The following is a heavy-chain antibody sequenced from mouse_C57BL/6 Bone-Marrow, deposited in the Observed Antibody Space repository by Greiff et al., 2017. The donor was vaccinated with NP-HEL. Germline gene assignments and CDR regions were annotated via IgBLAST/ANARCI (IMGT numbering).Heavy chain of an antibody. CDR3: ARTGTTWYFDV. CDR2: IHPNSGST. CDR1: GYTFTSYW. V-gene: IGHV1-64*01. D-gene: IGHD2-13*01. Sequence: QVQLQQPGAELVKPGASVQLSCKASGYTFTSYWMHWVKQRPGQGLEWIGMIHPNSGSTNYNEKFKSKATLTVDKSSSTAYMQLSSLTSEDSAVYYCARTGTTWYFDVWGTGTTVTVSS. J-gene: IGHJ1*03.